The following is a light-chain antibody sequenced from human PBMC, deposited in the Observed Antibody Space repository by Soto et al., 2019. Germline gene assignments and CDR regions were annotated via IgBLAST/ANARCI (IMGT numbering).Light chain of an antibody. Sequence: DIQMTQSPSSLSASVGDRVTTTCRASQNISSYLNWFQQKPGKVPKLLIYAASSLQSGVPSRFSGSGSATEFTLTISSLLPEDFATYYCLQTFSAPLCFGGGTKVDI. CDR3: LQTFSAPLC. CDR1: QNISSY. CDR2: AAS. V-gene: IGKV1-39*01. J-gene: IGKJ4*01.